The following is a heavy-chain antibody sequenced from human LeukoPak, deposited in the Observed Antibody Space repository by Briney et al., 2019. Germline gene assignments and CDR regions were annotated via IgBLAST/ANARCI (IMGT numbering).Heavy chain of an antibody. CDR1: GYTFTSYG. CDR2: ISSYNGNT. D-gene: IGHD6-19*01. CDR3: ARGARGYSSGYDPFDY. V-gene: IGHV1-18*01. Sequence: ASVKVSCKASGYTFTSYGINWVRQAPGRGLEWMGWISSYNGNTNYAQNLQGRVTVTTDTSTSTAYMELRSLRSDDTAVYYCARGARGYSSGYDPFDYWGQGTLVTVSS. J-gene: IGHJ4*02.